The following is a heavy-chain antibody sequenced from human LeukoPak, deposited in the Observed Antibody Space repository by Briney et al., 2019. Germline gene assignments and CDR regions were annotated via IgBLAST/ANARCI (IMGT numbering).Heavy chain of an antibody. CDR2: MNPNSGNT. J-gene: IGHJ4*02. CDR3: ARGGGYSSVYYFDY. D-gene: IGHD6-19*01. V-gene: IGHV1-8*01. Sequence: ASVKVSCKASGYTFTSYDINWVRQATGQGLEWMGWMNPNSGNTGYAQKFQGRVTMTRDTSTSTVYMELSSLRSEDTAVYYCARGGGYSSVYYFDYWGQGTLVTVSS. CDR1: GYTFTSYD.